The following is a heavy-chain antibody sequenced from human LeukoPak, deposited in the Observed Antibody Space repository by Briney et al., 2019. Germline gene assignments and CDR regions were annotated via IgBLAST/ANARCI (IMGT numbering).Heavy chain of an antibody. CDR3: TRGGGGRYFDY. Sequence: GGSLRLSCEGSGFNLSTYWMSWVRQAPGKGLEWVANTKQDGTEKYYVDSVKGRFTISRDNAKNSLYLQMNTLRGEDTAVYYCTRGGGGRYFDYWGQGALVSVSS. V-gene: IGHV3-7*04. D-gene: IGHD3-16*01. CDR2: TKQDGTEK. J-gene: IGHJ4*02. CDR1: GFNLSTYW.